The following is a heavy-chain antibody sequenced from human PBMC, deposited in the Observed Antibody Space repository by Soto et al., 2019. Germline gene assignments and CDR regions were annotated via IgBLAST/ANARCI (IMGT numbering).Heavy chain of an antibody. CDR3: AREVRGGGYFDY. CDR1: GFTFSTYE. Sequence: EVQLVESGGGLVQPGGSLRLSCAASGFTFSTYEMNWVRQAPGKGLEWISYISSSGSVVYYTDSVRGRITISRDIAKNSLYLQMNSLRAEDTAVYYCAREVRGGGYFDYWGPGTPVTVSS. V-gene: IGHV3-48*03. CDR2: ISSSGSVV. J-gene: IGHJ4*02. D-gene: IGHD2-15*01.